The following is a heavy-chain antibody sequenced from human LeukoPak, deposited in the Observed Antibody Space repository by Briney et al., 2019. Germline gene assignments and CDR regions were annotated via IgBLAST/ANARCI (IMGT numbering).Heavy chain of an antibody. CDR3: ARNYNGMSY. V-gene: IGHV3-74*01. CDR1: GLTFTNYG. CDR2: INSDGRST. J-gene: IGHJ4*02. D-gene: IGHD1-26*01. Sequence: GGSLRLSCVASGLTFTNYGMMWVRQAPGKGLVWVSYINSDGRSTTYADSVKGRFTISRDSAKNTLYLQMNSLRVEDTAMYYCARNYNGMSYWGQGTLVIVSS.